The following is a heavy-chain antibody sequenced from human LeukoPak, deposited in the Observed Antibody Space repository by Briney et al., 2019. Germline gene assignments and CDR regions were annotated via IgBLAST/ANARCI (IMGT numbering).Heavy chain of an antibody. Sequence: PGGSLRLSCAASGFRFSSYAMSWVRQPPGKGLEWIGSIYYSGSTYYNPSLKSRVTISVDTSKNQFSLKLSSVTAADTAVYYCARDPYGGNPPFDYWGQGTLVTVSS. J-gene: IGHJ4*02. CDR3: ARDPYGGNPPFDY. CDR1: GFRFSSYA. D-gene: IGHD4-23*01. CDR2: IYYSGST. V-gene: IGHV4-39*07.